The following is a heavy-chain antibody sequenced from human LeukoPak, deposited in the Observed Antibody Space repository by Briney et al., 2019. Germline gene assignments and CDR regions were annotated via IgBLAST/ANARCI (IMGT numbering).Heavy chain of an antibody. Sequence: GGSLRLSCAASGFTFSSYAMNWVRQAPGKGLEWVSDVSGSGGSTYYADSVKGRFTISRDNSKNTLYMQMNSLRAEDTAVYYCARTYGDYLMSYFDYWGQGTLVTVSS. J-gene: IGHJ4*02. D-gene: IGHD4-17*01. CDR2: VSGSGGST. CDR3: ARTYGDYLMSYFDY. CDR1: GFTFSSYA. V-gene: IGHV3-23*01.